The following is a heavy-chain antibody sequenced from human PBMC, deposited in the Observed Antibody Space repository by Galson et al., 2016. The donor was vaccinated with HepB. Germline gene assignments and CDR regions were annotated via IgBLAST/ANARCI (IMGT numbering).Heavy chain of an antibody. Sequence: SETLSLTCSVSGGSVSSATYYWTWIRQPPGKGLEWIGYICSSATTNYNPSLKSRVTISADPSKNQFSLKLSSVTAADTAVYYCARRTIRGLDSWGQGTLVTVSS. CDR1: GGSVSSATYY. CDR2: ICSSATT. D-gene: IGHD5-12*01. CDR3: ARRTIRGLDS. J-gene: IGHJ4*02. V-gene: IGHV4-61*01.